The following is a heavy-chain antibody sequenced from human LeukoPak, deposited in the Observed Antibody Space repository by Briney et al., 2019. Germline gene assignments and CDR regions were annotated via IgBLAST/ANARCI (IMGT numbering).Heavy chain of an antibody. Sequence: GGSLRLSCEASGFTFSSYSMNWVRQAPGKGLEWVSYIGSSGSTIYYAGSVGGRFTISRDNAKSSLYLQMDSLRAEDTAVYYCARDRHSSVDYWGQGTLVTVSS. J-gene: IGHJ4*02. CDR1: GFTFSSYS. CDR3: ARDRHSSVDY. V-gene: IGHV3-48*04. CDR2: IGSSGSTI. D-gene: IGHD3-22*01.